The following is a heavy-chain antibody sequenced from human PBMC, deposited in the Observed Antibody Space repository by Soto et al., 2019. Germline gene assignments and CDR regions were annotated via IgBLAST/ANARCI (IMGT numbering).Heavy chain of an antibody. D-gene: IGHD6-19*01. V-gene: IGHV4-59*01. CDR2: IYYSGST. Sequence: SETLSLTCTVSGSSISSYYWSWIRQPPGKGLEWIGYIYYSGSTNYNPSLKSRVTISVDTSKNRFSLKLSSVTAADTAVYYCARVVVAGGGYYGMDVWGHGTTVTVSS. J-gene: IGHJ6*02. CDR1: GSSISSYY. CDR3: ARVVVAGGGYYGMDV.